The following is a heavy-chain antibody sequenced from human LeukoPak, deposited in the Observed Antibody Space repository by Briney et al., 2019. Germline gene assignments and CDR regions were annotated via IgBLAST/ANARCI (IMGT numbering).Heavy chain of an antibody. Sequence: GEALKISCKASGYSFTSYWIGWVRQMPGKGLEWMGIIYPDDSDTRYSPSFQGQVTMSADKSISTAYLQWGSLKASDTAMYYCARRSLHYYGSWSYRDWFDPWGEGTLVTVSS. CDR3: ARRSLHYYGSWSYRDWFDP. CDR2: IYPDDSDT. D-gene: IGHD3-10*01. CDR1: GYSFTSYW. J-gene: IGHJ5*02. V-gene: IGHV5-51*01.